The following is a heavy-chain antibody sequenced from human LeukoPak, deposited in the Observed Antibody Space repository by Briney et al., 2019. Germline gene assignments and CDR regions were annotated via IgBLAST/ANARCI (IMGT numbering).Heavy chain of an antibody. D-gene: IGHD3-10*01. J-gene: IGHJ4*02. CDR3: AREPSPAQVGSGSYVGYFGY. Sequence: GGSLRLSCAASGFTFDDYGMSWVRQAPGKGLEWVSGINWNGGSTGYADSVKGRFTISRDNAKNSLYLQMNSLRAADTALYYCAREPSPAQVGSGSYVGYFGYWGQGTLVTVSS. CDR2: INWNGGST. V-gene: IGHV3-20*04. CDR1: GFTFDDYG.